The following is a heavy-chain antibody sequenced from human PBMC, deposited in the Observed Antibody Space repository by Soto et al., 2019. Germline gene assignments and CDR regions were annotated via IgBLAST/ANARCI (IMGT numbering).Heavy chain of an antibody. CDR2: IKSKTDGGTT. Sequence: GGSLRLSCAASGFTFSNALMSWVRQSPGKGLEWVGRIKSKTDGGTTDYAAPVKGRFTISRDDSKNTLYLQMNSLKTEDTAVYYCTTGYSSGWYYYYGMDVWGQGTTVTVSS. V-gene: IGHV3-15*01. CDR1: GFTFSNAL. CDR3: TTGYSSGWYYYYGMDV. D-gene: IGHD6-19*01. J-gene: IGHJ6*02.